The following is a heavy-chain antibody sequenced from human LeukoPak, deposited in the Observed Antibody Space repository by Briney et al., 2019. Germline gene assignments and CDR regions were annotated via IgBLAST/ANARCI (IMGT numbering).Heavy chain of an antibody. J-gene: IGHJ3*02. Sequence: GGSLRLSCAASGFTFSDYYMHWIRQAPGKGLEWVSYISCSGSTIYYADSVKGRFTISRDNAKNSLYLQMNSLRAEDTAVYYCARAYYYDSSGSGYAFDIWGKGTMVTVSS. CDR3: ARAYYYDSSGSGYAFDI. V-gene: IGHV3-11*01. CDR2: ISCSGSTI. D-gene: IGHD3-22*01. CDR1: GFTFSDYY.